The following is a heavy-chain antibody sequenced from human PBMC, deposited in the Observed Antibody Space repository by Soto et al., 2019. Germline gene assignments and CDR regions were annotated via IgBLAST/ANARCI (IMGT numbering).Heavy chain of an antibody. CDR2: INHSGST. J-gene: IGHJ5*02. CDR3: AGGRIVVVPADTPYNWFDP. V-gene: IGHV4-34*01. CDR1: GGSFSGYY. D-gene: IGHD2-2*01. Sequence: SETLSLTCAVYGGSFSGYYWSWIRQPPGKGLEWIGEINHSGSTNYNPSLKSRVTISVDTSKNQFSLKLSSVTAADTAVYYCAGGRIVVVPADTPYNWFDPWGQGTLVTVSS.